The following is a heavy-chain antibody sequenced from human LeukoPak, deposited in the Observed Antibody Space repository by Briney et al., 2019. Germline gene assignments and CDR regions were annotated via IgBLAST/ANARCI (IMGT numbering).Heavy chain of an antibody. J-gene: IGHJ6*02. D-gene: IGHD6-13*01. CDR1: GGTFSSYA. Sequence: ASVKVSCKASGGTFSSYAISWVRQAPGQGLEWMGRIIPILGIANYAQKFQGRVTITADKSTSTAYMELSSLRSEDTAVYYCARDEQQLVYYYYYGMDVWGQGTTVTVSS. CDR3: ARDEQQLVYYYYYGMDV. CDR2: IIPILGIA. V-gene: IGHV1-69*04.